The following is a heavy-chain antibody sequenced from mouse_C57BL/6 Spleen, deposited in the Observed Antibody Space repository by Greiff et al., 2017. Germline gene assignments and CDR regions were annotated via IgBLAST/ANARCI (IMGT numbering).Heavy chain of an antibody. CDR1: GYTFTSYW. D-gene: IGHD3-2*02. J-gene: IGHJ4*01. Sequence: QVQLQQSGAELVRPGSSVKLSCKASGYTFTSYWMDWVKQRPGQGLEWIGNIYPSDSETHYNQKFKDKATLTVDKSSSTAYMQLSSLTSEDSAVYYCARWQLRYYAMDYWGQGTSVTVSS. CDR2: IYPSDSET. V-gene: IGHV1-61*01. CDR3: ARWQLRYYAMDY.